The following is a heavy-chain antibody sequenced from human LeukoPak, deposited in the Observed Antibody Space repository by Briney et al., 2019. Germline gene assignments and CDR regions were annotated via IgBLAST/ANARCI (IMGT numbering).Heavy chain of an antibody. J-gene: IGHJ4*02. V-gene: IGHV4-59*08. CDR3: ARHGNYYDSSGYSLSY. CDR2: IYYSGST. CDR1: GGSLSSYY. D-gene: IGHD3-22*01. Sequence: SETLSLTCTVYGGSLSSYYWSWVRQPPGKGMEWIGYIYYSGSTNYNPSLKSRLTISVNTSKNQFSLKLSSVTAADTAVYYCARHGNYYDSSGYSLSYWGQGTLVTVSS.